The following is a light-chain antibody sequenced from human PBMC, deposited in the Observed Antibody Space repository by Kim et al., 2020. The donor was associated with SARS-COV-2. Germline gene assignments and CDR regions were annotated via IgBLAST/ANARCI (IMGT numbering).Light chain of an antibody. CDR2: QDT. J-gene: IGLJ2*01. CDR1: ILGYKY. Sequence: SYELTQPPSVSVSPGQTASITCSGDILGYKYVCWYHQKSGPSPVLVIYQDTKRPSGIPDRFSGSNSGYTATLTISVPQPMVEGDYYCQAWHTSTVVFGGG. CDR3: QAWHTSTVV. V-gene: IGLV3-1*01.